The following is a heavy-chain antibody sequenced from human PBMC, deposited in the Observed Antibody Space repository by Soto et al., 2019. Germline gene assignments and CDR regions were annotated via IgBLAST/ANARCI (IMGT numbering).Heavy chain of an antibody. V-gene: IGHV3-30*18. CDR1: GFTFSSYG. CDR2: ISYDGSNK. D-gene: IGHD6-13*01. Sequence: GGSLRLSCAASGFTFSSYGMHWVRQAPGKGLEWVAVISYDGSNKYYADSVKGRFTISRDNSKNTLYLQMNSLRAEDTAVYYCAKEPDGSSWYRITPEDYYYGMDVWGQGTTVTVSS. J-gene: IGHJ6*02. CDR3: AKEPDGSSWYRITPEDYYYGMDV.